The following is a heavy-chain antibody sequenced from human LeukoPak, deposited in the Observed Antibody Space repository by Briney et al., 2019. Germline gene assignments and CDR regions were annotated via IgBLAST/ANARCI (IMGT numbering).Heavy chain of an antibody. V-gene: IGHV3-11*06. CDR1: GFTFSDYY. Sequence: PGGSLRLSCAASGFTFSDYYMSWIRQAPGKGLEWVSYISSSSSSYTNYADSVKGRFTISRDNAKNSLYLQLNSLRAEDTAVYYCARGGYSSGWYYYWGQGTLVTVSS. J-gene: IGHJ4*02. CDR3: ARGGYSSGWYYY. CDR2: ISSSSSSYT. D-gene: IGHD6-19*01.